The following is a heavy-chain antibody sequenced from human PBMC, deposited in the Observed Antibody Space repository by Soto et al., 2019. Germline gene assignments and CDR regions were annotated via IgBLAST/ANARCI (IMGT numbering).Heavy chain of an antibody. CDR2: IIPIFGTA. D-gene: IGHD3-16*01. CDR1: GCTFSSYA. CDR3: AGDMITFGGVGPYYYYGMDV. Sequence: SVKVSCKASGCTFSSYAISWVRQPPGQGLEWMGGIIPIFGTANYAQKFQGRVTITADESTSTAYMELSSLRSEDTAVYYCAGDMITFGGVGPYYYYGMDVWGQETTVTVSS. V-gene: IGHV1-69*13. J-gene: IGHJ6*02.